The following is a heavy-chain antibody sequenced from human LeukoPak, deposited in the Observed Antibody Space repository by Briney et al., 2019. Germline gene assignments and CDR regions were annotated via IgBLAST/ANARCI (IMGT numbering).Heavy chain of an antibody. CDR1: GGSVSSYY. D-gene: IGHD3-3*02. J-gene: IGHJ4*02. Sequence: SETLSLICSVSGGSVSSYYWSWIRQPPGKGLEWVGYIYNSGTTYYNPSLKSRVTMSIDTSKNQFSLKLSSVTAADTAVYYCARIRGYFDYWGQGTLVTVSS. CDR3: ARIRGYFDY. V-gene: IGHV4-59*02. CDR2: IYNSGTT.